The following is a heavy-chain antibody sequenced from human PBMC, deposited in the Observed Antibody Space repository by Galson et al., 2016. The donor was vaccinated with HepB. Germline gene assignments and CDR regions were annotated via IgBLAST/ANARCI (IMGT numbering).Heavy chain of an antibody. CDR1: GLTFSSYA. J-gene: IGHJ4*02. CDR2: ISGNGGSI. CDR3: AVARVLEWFTFDS. Sequence: SLRLSCAASGLTFSSYAMSWVRQTPGKGLEWVSAISGNGGSIYNADSVKGRFTISRDNSKNTLYLQMNSLRAEDTAVYYCAVARVLEWFTFDSWGQGTLVTVSS. V-gene: IGHV3-23*01. D-gene: IGHD3-3*01.